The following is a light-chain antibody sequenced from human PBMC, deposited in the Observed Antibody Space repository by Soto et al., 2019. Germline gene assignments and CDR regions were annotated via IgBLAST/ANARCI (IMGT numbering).Light chain of an antibody. Sequence: QSALTQPDSVSGSPGQSITISCTGTSSDVGHNKYVSWYQQYPGKVPKLLINEVSNRPSGVSARFSGSKSGNTASLTISGLLAEDEADYFCTSSTTDSLYVFGSGTKVTVL. CDR3: TSSTTDSLYV. V-gene: IGLV2-14*01. CDR1: SSDVGHNKY. J-gene: IGLJ1*01. CDR2: EVS.